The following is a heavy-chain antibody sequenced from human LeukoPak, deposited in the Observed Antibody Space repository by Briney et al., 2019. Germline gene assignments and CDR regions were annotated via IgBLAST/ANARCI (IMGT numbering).Heavy chain of an antibody. D-gene: IGHD2-8*01. Sequence: SATLSLTCGVTGGTFSGYYWSWIRQPPGKGLEWIGEIDHSGNAKYNPSLKSRVVILVDTSKHQFSLNLTSVTAADTAVYFCARLRPNGVNRAGPIYWGQGTLVTVSS. CDR3: ARLRPNGVNRAGPIY. CDR1: GGTFSGYY. CDR2: IDHSGNA. V-gene: IGHV4-34*01. J-gene: IGHJ4*02.